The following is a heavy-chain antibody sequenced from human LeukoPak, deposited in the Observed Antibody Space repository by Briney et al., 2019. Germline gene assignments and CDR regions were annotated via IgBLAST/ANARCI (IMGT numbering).Heavy chain of an antibody. CDR2: ISAYNGNT. D-gene: IGHD6-19*01. Sequence: ASVKVSCKASGYTFTSYGISWVRQAPGQGLEWMGWISAYNGNTNYAQKLQGRVTMTTDTSTSTAYMELRSLRSDDTAVYYYARKEWLVRQGDAFDIWGQGTMVTVSS. CDR1: GYTFTSYG. CDR3: ARKEWLVRQGDAFDI. J-gene: IGHJ3*02. V-gene: IGHV1-18*01.